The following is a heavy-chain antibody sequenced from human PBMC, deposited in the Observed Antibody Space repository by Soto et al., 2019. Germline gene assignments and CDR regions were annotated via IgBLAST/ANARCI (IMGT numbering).Heavy chain of an antibody. J-gene: IGHJ4*02. V-gene: IGHV3-7*01. CDR1: RFIFSRDW. Sequence: GGSLRLSCTASRFIFSRDWMSWVRQAPGKGLEWVAMIKTDGFEKYYVDSMKGRFIISRDNAKNSLHLQMNRLRVEDTAVYYCARVKHATLDYWGRGTLVTV. CDR3: ARVKHATLDY. D-gene: IGHD2-15*01. CDR2: IKTDGFEK.